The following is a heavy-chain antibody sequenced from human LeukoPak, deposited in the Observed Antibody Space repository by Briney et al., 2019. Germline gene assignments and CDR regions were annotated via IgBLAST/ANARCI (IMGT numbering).Heavy chain of an antibody. Sequence: GGSLRLSCAASGFTFSSYGMNWVRQAPGKGLEWVSSISSSSSYIYYADSVKGRFTISRDNAKNSLYLQMNSLRAEDTAVYYCARVTAMARNVGYYFDYWGQGTLVTVSS. CDR3: ARVTAMARNVGYYFDY. CDR1: GFTFSSYG. D-gene: IGHD5-18*01. V-gene: IGHV3-21*01. CDR2: ISSSSSYI. J-gene: IGHJ4*02.